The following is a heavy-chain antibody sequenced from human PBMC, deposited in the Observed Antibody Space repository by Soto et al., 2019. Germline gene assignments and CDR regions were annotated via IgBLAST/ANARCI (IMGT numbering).Heavy chain of an antibody. Sequence: QVQLVQSGAEVKKPGSSVKVSCKASGGTFSSYAISWVRQAPGQGLEWMGGIIPIFGTANYAQKFQGRVTITADESTSSAYMELSSLRSEDTAVYYCARDRRRWLQFGHFDYWGQGTLVTVSS. CDR1: GGTFSSYA. CDR3: ARDRRRWLQFGHFDY. D-gene: IGHD5-12*01. J-gene: IGHJ4*02. V-gene: IGHV1-69*01. CDR2: IIPIFGTA.